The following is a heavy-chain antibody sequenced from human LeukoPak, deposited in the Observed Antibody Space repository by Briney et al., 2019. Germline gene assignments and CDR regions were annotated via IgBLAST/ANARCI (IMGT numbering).Heavy chain of an antibody. V-gene: IGHV1-2*02. J-gene: IGHJ4*02. CDR2: INPNSGGT. CDR1: GYTFTSHL. D-gene: IGHD3-9*01. CDR3: AREREGLYDILTGYFGY. Sequence: ASVKVSCKASGYTFTSHLLHWVRQAPGQRLEWMGWINPNSGGTTYAPKFRGRVTMTRDTSISTVYLELTNLRSDDTAVYYCAREREGLYDILTGYFGYWGQGTLVTVSS.